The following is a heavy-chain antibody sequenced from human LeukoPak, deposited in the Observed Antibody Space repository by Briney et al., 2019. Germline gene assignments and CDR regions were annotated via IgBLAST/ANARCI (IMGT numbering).Heavy chain of an antibody. CDR3: ARDPKPTHYYDSSGYYHY. CDR1: GFTFSSYS. D-gene: IGHD3-22*01. Sequence: GGSLRLSCAASGFTFSSYSMNWVRQAPGKGLEWVSSISSSSSYIYYADSVKGRFTISRDNAKNSLYLQMNSLRAEDTAVYYCARDPKPTHYYDSSGYYHYWGQGTLVTVSS. J-gene: IGHJ4*02. CDR2: ISSSSSYI. V-gene: IGHV3-21*04.